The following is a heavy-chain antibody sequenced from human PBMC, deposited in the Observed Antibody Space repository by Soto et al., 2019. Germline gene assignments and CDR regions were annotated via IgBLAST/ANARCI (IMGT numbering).Heavy chain of an antibody. Sequence: EVQLVESGGGLVQPGGSLKLSCAASGFTFSGSAMFWVRQASGKGLEWVGRIRTKANSYATAYAASVKGRFTISRDDSDNTAYLQMNSLKTEDTAVYYCTRQSEDTYSIGTWGQGTLVTVSS. CDR3: TRQSEDTYSIGT. CDR1: GFTFSGSA. J-gene: IGHJ4*02. D-gene: IGHD2-15*01. V-gene: IGHV3-73*02. CDR2: IRTKANSYAT.